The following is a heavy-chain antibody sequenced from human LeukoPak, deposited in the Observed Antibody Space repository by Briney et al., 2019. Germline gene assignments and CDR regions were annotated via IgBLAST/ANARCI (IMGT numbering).Heavy chain of an antibody. Sequence: GGPLLLSSAASVFTLSKYWRHGVRQPPGRGRACVARISGSGTTNAYPDPVRGGFTTSSDTTKNMLYMQITSLRAEATAMYYCASPGDNYAVLGLHYWGQGPLVTVSS. CDR1: VFTLSKYW. CDR2: ISGSGTTN. J-gene: IGHJ4*02. D-gene: IGHD7-27*01. CDR3: ASPGDNYAVLGLHY. V-gene: IGHV3-74*01.